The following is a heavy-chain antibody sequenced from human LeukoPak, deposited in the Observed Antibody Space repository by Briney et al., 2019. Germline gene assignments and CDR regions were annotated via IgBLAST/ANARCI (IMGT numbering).Heavy chain of an antibody. J-gene: IGHJ6*03. D-gene: IGHD3-9*01. Sequence: SETLSLTCTVSGGSISGYIWSWVRQPPGKGLEWIAYIHHTGGTNYNPSLKSRVTISVDTSKNQFSLKLSSVTAADTAVYYSARHTPTYYAIFTDHMYYYYMDVWGKGTTVTVSS. V-gene: IGHV4-59*08. CDR1: GGSISGYI. CDR3: ARHTPTYYAIFTDHMYYYYMDV. CDR2: IHHTGGT.